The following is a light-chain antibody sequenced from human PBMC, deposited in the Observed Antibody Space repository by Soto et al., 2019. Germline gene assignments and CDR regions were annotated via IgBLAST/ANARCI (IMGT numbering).Light chain of an antibody. CDR3: CSYAGSSHVV. CDR2: EVS. J-gene: IGLJ2*01. Sequence: QSVLTQPASVSGSPGQSITISCTGTSSDVGSYNLVSWYQQHPGKAPKLMIYEVSKRPSGVSNRFSGSKSGNTASLTISGLQAEDEADYDCCSYAGSSHVVFGGGTKLTV. V-gene: IGLV2-23*02. CDR1: SSDVGSYNL.